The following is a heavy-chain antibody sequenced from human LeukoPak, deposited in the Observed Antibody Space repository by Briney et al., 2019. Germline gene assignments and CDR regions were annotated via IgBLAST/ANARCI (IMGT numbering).Heavy chain of an antibody. V-gene: IGHV3-74*01. Sequence: PGGSLRLSCAASGFTFSSYWMHWVRQAPGKGLVWVSRINTDGSSPSYADSVKGRFTISRDNAKNTPYLQMNSLRAEDTAVYYCARVGTVTTLGYFDLWGRGTLVTVSS. CDR3: ARVGTVTTLGYFDL. D-gene: IGHD4-11*01. J-gene: IGHJ2*01. CDR2: INTDGSSP. CDR1: GFTFSSYW.